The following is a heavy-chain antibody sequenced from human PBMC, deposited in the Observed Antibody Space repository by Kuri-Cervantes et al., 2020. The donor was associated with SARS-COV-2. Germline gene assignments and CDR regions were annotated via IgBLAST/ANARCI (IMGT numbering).Heavy chain of an antibody. CDR1: GGSFSGYY. J-gene: IGHJ3*02. D-gene: IGHD3-9*01. CDR2: INHSGST. Sequence: SETLSLTCAVYGGSFSGYYWSWIRQPPGKGLERIGEINHSGSTNYNPSLKSRVTISVDTSKNQFSLKLSSVTAADTAVYYCARGGFLTGYRGTRGAFDIWGQGTMVTVSS. CDR3: ARGGFLTGYRGTRGAFDI. V-gene: IGHV4-34*01.